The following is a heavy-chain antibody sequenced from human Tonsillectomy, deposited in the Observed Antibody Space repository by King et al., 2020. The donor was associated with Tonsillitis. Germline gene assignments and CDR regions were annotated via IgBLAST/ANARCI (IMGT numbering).Heavy chain of an antibody. V-gene: IGHV3-21*01. Sequence: VQLVESGGGLVKPGGSLRLSCAASGFTFSSYNMNWVRQAPGKGLEWVSSISGSSTYIYYADSVKGRFTISRDNAKNSLYLQMNSLRAEDTAVYYCASPPSPLGAAASDFDYWGQGTLVTVSS. CDR2: ISGSSTYI. J-gene: IGHJ4*02. CDR1: GFTFSSYN. D-gene: IGHD2-15*01. CDR3: ASPPSPLGAAASDFDY.